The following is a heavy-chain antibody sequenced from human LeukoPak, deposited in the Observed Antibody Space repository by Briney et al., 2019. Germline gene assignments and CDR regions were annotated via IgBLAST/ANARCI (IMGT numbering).Heavy chain of an antibody. J-gene: IGHJ4*02. CDR3: ARGSNNHYYHNGARNSDY. Sequence: ASVKVSCKASGYTFTGYYMHWVRQAPGQGLEWMGWINPNSGGTNYAQKFQGRVTMTRDTSISTAYMELSRLRSDDTAVYYCARGSNNHYYHNGARNSDYWGQGTLVTVSS. D-gene: IGHD3-22*01. V-gene: IGHV1-2*02. CDR2: INPNSGGT. CDR1: GYTFTGYY.